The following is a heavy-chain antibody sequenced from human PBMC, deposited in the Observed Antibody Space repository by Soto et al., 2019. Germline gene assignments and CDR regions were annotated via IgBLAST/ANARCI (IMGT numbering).Heavy chain of an antibody. J-gene: IGHJ4*02. CDR2: ISYDGSNK. Sequence: QVQLVESGGGVVQPGRSLRLSCAASGFTFSSYAMHWVRQAPGKGLEWVAVISYDGSNKYYADSVKGRFTISRDNSKNTLYLQLNSLRAEDTAVYYCARDFFSSSWYGVDYWGQGTLVTVSS. CDR1: GFTFSSYA. D-gene: IGHD6-13*01. V-gene: IGHV3-30-3*01. CDR3: ARDFFSSSWYGVDY.